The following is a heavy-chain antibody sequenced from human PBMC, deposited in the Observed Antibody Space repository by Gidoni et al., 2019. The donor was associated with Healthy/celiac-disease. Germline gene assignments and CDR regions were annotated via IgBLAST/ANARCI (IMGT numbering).Heavy chain of an antibody. J-gene: IGHJ3*02. D-gene: IGHD3-22*01. CDR1: GFTFSNAW. CDR2: IKSKTDGGTT. Sequence: EVQLVESGGGLVKPGGSLRLSCAASGFTFSNAWMSWVRQAPGKGLEWVGRIKSKTDGGTTDYAAPVKGRFTISRDDSKNTLYLQMNSLKTEDTAVYYCTTDRYDSSGYSFDAFDIWGQGTMVTVSS. CDR3: TTDRYDSSGYSFDAFDI. V-gene: IGHV3-15*01.